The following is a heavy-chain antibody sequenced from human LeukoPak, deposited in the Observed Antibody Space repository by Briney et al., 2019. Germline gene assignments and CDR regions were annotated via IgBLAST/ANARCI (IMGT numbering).Heavy chain of an antibody. CDR1: GGSFRGYY. Sequence: SETLSLTCAVYGGSFRGYYWSWIRQPPRKGLEWIGEINHSGSTNYNPSLKSRVTISVDTSKNQFSLKLSSVTAADTAVYYCARRAPRGYCTGGVCYFNWFDPWGQGTLVTVSS. J-gene: IGHJ5*02. V-gene: IGHV4-34*01. CDR3: ARRAPRGYCTGGVCYFNWFDP. D-gene: IGHD2-8*02. CDR2: INHSGST.